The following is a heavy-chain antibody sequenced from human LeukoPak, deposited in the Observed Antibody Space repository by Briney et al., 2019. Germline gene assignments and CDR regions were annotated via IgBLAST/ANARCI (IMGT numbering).Heavy chain of an antibody. CDR1: GFSFTDAW. CDR3: TTDLGSD. Sequence: PGGSLRLSCAASGFSFTDAWMNWVRQAPGKGLETVGRIKSKSDGGTTYYAAPVKGRFTISRDDSKNTLYLQMNSLKIEGTAVYYCTTDLGSDWGQGTLVTVSS. D-gene: IGHD1-26*01. J-gene: IGHJ4*02. V-gene: IGHV3-15*01. CDR2: IKSKSDGGTT.